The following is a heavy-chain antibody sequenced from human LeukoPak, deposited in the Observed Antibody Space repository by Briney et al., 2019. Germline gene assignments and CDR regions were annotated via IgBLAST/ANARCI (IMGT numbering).Heavy chain of an antibody. Sequence: GGSLRLSCAVSGFTFSSYAMSWVRQAPGKGLEWVSTISGSGGSTYYADSVKGRFTISRDNSKNMLFLQMNSLRAEDTAVYYCAKAYYYDSSGRAFDIWGQGTMVTVSS. J-gene: IGHJ3*02. V-gene: IGHV3-23*01. D-gene: IGHD3-22*01. CDR1: GFTFSSYA. CDR3: AKAYYYDSSGRAFDI. CDR2: ISGSGGST.